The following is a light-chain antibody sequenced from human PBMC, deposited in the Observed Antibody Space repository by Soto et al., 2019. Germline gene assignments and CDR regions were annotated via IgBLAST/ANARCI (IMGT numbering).Light chain of an antibody. CDR2: DVN. CDR1: SSDVGGYNY. Sequence: QSVLTQPPSASGSPGQSVAISCSGTSSDVGGYNYVSWYQQHPGKDPKLMIYDVNKRHSGVPDRFSGPMSGNTASLTVSGLRAEDEADYYCISYAGSNLPAFGGGIKLTVL. CDR3: ISYAGSNLPA. J-gene: IGLJ2*01. V-gene: IGLV2-8*01.